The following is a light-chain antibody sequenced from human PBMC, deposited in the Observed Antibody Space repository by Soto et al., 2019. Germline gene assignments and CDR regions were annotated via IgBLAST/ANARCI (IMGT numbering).Light chain of an antibody. CDR2: DNN. CDR3: QSYDSSLNVVV. CDR1: SSNIGAGFD. J-gene: IGLJ2*01. V-gene: IGLV1-40*01. Sequence: QAVVTQPPSVSGAPGQRVTISCTGSSSNIGAGFDVHWYHQLPGTAPKLLIYDNNNRPSGVPDRFSGSKSGTSASLAITGLQAEDEADYYCQSYDSSLNVVVFGGGTKLTVL.